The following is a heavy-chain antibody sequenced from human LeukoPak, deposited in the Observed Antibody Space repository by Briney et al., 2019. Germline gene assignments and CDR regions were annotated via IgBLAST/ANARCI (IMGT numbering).Heavy chain of an antibody. J-gene: IGHJ6*03. CDR3: ARDALPAAQDYYYYYMDV. CDR2: ITSSISTI. D-gene: IGHD2-2*01. CDR1: GFTFSSYS. Sequence: GGSLRLSCAASGFTFSSYSMNWVRQAPGKGPEWVSYITSSISTIYYADSVKGRFTISRNSAENSLYLQMNSLRAEDTAVYYCARDALPAAQDYYYYYMDVWGKGTTVTVSS. V-gene: IGHV3-48*04.